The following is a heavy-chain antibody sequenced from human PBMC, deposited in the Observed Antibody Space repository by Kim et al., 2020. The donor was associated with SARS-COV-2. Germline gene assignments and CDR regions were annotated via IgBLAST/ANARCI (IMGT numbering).Heavy chain of an antibody. J-gene: IGHJ3*02. CDR2: INTNTGNP. CDR3: ARDNSVTIFGVVIKGDAFDI. Sequence: ASVKVSCKASGYTFTSYAMNWVRQAPGQGLEWMGWINTNTGNPTYAQGFTGRFVFSLDTSVSTAYLQISSLKAEDTAVYYCARDNSVTIFGVVIKGDAFDIWGQETMVTVSS. D-gene: IGHD3-3*01. V-gene: IGHV7-4-1*02. CDR1: GYTFTSYA.